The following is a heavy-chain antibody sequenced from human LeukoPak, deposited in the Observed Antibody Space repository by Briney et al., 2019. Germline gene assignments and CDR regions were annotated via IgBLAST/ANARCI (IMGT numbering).Heavy chain of an antibody. D-gene: IGHD6-19*01. CDR3: ARGAPIAVAGRSFDY. J-gene: IGHJ4*02. CDR2: ISSSGNII. Sequence: PGGSLRLSCVASGFTFNNYEMNWVRQAPGKGLEWVSYISSSGNIIYYADSVKGRFTISRDNAKNSLYLQMNSLRADDTAVYYCARGAPIAVAGRSFDYWGQGTLVTVSS. V-gene: IGHV3-48*03. CDR1: GFTFNNYE.